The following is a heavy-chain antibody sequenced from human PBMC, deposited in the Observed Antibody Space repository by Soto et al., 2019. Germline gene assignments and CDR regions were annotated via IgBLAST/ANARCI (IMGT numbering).Heavy chain of an antibody. CDR1: GYRFTNYW. Sequence: GESLKISCKGSGYRFTNYWIGRVLQMPGKGLEWMGIIYPGDSDTRYSPSFQGQVTISADKSINTAYLQWSSLKASDTAMYYCARAPGSSGYSDYFDYWGQGTLVTVSS. J-gene: IGHJ4*02. CDR2: IYPGDSDT. V-gene: IGHV5-51*01. D-gene: IGHD3-22*01. CDR3: ARAPGSSGYSDYFDY.